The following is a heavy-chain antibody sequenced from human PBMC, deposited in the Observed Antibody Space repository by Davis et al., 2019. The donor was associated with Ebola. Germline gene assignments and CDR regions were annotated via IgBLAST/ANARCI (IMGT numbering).Heavy chain of an antibody. V-gene: IGHV4-34*01. CDR1: GGSFNGYY. D-gene: IGHD3-3*01. J-gene: IGHJ6*02. CDR2: ITHGGST. CDR3: ARAYYDFWSGSRGFYYGMDV. Sequence: SQTLSLTCGVHGGSFNGYYWSWIRQPPGKGLEWIGEITHGGSTNYIPSLKSRVTISVDTSKNQFSLNLSSVTAADTAVYYCARAYYDFWSGSRGFYYGMDVWGQGTTVTVSS.